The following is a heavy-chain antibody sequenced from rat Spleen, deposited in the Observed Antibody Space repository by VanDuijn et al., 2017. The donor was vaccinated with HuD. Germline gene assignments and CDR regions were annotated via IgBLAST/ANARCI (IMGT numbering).Heavy chain of an antibody. V-gene: IGHV5-31*01. CDR3: ATAGSRVSRFAY. Sequence: EVQLVESGGGLVQPGRSLKLSCVASGFTFNNYWMTWIRQAPGKGLEWVASISYDGTSTHYRDSVKGRYTISRDSAKSTLYLQMDSLRSEDTATYYCATAGSRVSRFAYWGQGTLVTVSS. CDR1: GFTFNNYW. CDR2: ISYDGTST. D-gene: IGHD1-4*01. J-gene: IGHJ3*01.